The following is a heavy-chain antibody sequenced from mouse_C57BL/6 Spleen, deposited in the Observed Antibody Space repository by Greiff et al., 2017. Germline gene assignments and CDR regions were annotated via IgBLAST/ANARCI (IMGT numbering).Heavy chain of an antibody. Sequence: EVHLVESGPGLVKPSQSLSLTCSVTGYSITSGYYWNWIRQFPGNKLEWMGYISYDGSNNYNPSLKNRISITRDTSKNQFFLKLNSVTTEDTATYYCARDAGYDFAYWGQGTLVTVSA. D-gene: IGHD2-2*01. CDR3: ARDAGYDFAY. CDR2: ISYDGSN. V-gene: IGHV3-6*01. CDR1: GYSITSGYY. J-gene: IGHJ3*01.